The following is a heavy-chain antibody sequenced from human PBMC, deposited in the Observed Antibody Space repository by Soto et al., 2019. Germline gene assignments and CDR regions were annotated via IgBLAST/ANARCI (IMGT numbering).Heavy chain of an antibody. CDR3: ARGYSYGYYFDY. CDR2: IYYSGST. Sequence: SETLSLTCTVPGGSISSGGYYWSWIRQHPGKGLEWIGYIYYSGSTYYNPSLKSRVTISVDTSKNQFSLKLSSVTAADTAVYYCARGYSYGYYFDYWGQGTLVTVSS. D-gene: IGHD5-18*01. V-gene: IGHV4-31*03. CDR1: GGSISSGGYY. J-gene: IGHJ4*02.